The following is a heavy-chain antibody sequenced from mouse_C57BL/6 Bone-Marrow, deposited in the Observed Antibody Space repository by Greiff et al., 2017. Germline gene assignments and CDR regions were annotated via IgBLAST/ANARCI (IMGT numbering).Heavy chain of an antibody. CDR1: GFSFTSYG. D-gene: IGHD2-3*01. Sequence: VMLVESGPGLVAPSQSLSITCTVSGFSFTSYGVDWVRQPPGKGLEWLGVIWGGGSTNYNSALMSRLSISKDNSKSQVFLKMNSLQTDDTAMYYCAKHEGGDGYFYAMDDWGQGTSVTVSS. CDR2: IWGGGST. CDR3: AKHEGGDGYFYAMDD. V-gene: IGHV2-9*01. J-gene: IGHJ4*01.